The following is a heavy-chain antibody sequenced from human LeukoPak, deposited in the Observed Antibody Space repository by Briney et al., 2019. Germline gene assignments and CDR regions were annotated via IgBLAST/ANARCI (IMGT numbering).Heavy chain of an antibody. CDR2: IYHSGRT. V-gene: IGHV4-30-2*01. J-gene: IGHJ5*02. Sequence: PSEALSLTCTVSGGSISSGGYYWSWIRQPPGKGLEWIGYIYHSGRTYYNPSLKSRVTISVDRSKNQFSLKLSSVTAADTAVYYCARDPAQVGATAWGQGTLVTVSS. CDR1: GGSISSGGYY. D-gene: IGHD1-26*01. CDR3: ARDPAQVGATA.